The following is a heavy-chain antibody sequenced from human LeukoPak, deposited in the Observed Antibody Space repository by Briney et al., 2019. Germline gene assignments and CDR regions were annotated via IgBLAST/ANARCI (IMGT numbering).Heavy chain of an antibody. CDR1: GGSISSYY. CDR3: ARGGYSSAWHDY. Sequence: PSETLSLTCTVSGGSISSYYWGWIRQPAGKGLEWIGHIYTSGSTNYNPSLKSRVTMSVDTSKNQFSLKLSSVTAADTAVYYCARGGYSSAWHDYWGQGTLVTVSS. J-gene: IGHJ4*02. CDR2: IYTSGST. V-gene: IGHV4-4*07. D-gene: IGHD6-25*01.